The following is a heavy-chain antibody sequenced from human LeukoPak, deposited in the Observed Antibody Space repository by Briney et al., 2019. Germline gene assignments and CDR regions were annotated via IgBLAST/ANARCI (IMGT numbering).Heavy chain of an antibody. CDR1: GDSIDSVSYY. CDR2: IDYSGRT. J-gene: IGHJ5*02. Sequence: SETLSLTCSVSGDSIDSVSYYWGWIRQALGKGPEWIASIDYSGRTFYNPSLRSRVTISVDTSNNDFSLSLTSVTAADTAVYYCATEFYDFLSGESWFDPWGQGALVTVS. V-gene: IGHV4-39*07. CDR3: ATEFYDFLSGESWFDP. D-gene: IGHD3-9*01.